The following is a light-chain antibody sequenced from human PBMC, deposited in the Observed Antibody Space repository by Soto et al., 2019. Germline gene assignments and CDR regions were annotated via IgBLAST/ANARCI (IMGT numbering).Light chain of an antibody. Sequence: QSALTQPASVSGSPGQSITISCTGTSSDVGSYNLVSWYQQHPGKAPKPMIYEGSKRPSGVSNRFSGSKSGNTASLTISGLQAEDEADYYCCSYAGSSTPHVVFGGGTKVTVL. V-gene: IGLV2-23*01. CDR1: SSDVGSYNL. CDR3: CSYAGSSTPHVV. J-gene: IGLJ2*01. CDR2: EGS.